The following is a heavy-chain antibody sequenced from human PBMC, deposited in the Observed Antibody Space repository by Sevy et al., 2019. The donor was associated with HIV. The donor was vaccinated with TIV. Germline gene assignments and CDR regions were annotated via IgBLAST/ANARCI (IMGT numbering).Heavy chain of an antibody. Sequence: SETLSFTCTVSGGSISSSSYYWGWIRQPPGKGLEWIGSIYYSGSTYYNPSLKSRVTISVDTSKNQFSLKLSSVTAADTAVYYCARHSSSWNYYYYGMDVWGQGTTVTVSS. CDR1: GGSISSSSYY. CDR3: ARHSSSWNYYYYGMDV. CDR2: IYYSGST. J-gene: IGHJ6*02. D-gene: IGHD6-13*01. V-gene: IGHV4-39*01.